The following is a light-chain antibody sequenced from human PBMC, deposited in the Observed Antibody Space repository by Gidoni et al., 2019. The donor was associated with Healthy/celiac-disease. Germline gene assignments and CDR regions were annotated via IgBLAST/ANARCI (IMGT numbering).Light chain of an antibody. CDR2: DAS. V-gene: IGKV3-11*01. Sequence: EIVLTQSPATLSLSPGERATLSCRASQSVSSYLAWYQQKPGQAPRLLIYDASNRATGIPAMFSGSGSGTDFTLTISSLEPEDFAVYYCQQRSNWPPTFXQXTRLEIK. J-gene: IGKJ5*01. CDR3: QQRSNWPPT. CDR1: QSVSSY.